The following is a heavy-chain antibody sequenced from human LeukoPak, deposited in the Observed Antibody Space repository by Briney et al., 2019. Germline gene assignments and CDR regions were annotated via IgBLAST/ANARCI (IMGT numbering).Heavy chain of an antibody. CDR3: ARVGGSYNDFDY. CDR2: IYYSGST. Sequence: SETLSLTCTVSGGSISSGDYYWSWIRQHPGKGLEWIGYIYYSGSTYYNPSLKSRVTISVDTSKNQFSLKLSSVTAADTAVYYCARVGGSYNDFDYWGQGTLVTVSS. CDR1: GGSISSGDYY. D-gene: IGHD1-26*01. V-gene: IGHV4-31*03. J-gene: IGHJ4*02.